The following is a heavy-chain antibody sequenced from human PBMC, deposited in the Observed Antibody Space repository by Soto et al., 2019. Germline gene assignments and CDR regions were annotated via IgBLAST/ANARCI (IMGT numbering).Heavy chain of an antibody. J-gene: IGHJ3*02. Sequence: QITLKESGPPLVKPTQTLTLSCTFSGFSLSTNKVGVGWIRQPPGKALEWLALIYWDDDKRYSPSLESRLTITNDTSKTQAVLTMTNMDPVDTATYYCAHTYPPAFDIWGQGTMVTFSS. CDR1: GFSLSTNKVG. V-gene: IGHV2-5*02. CDR3: AHTYPPAFDI. CDR2: IYWDDDK. D-gene: IGHD3-16*01.